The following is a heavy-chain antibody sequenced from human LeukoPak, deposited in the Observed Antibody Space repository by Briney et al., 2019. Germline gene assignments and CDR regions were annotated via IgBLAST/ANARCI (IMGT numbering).Heavy chain of an antibody. Sequence: ASVKVSCKASGYTFISYAMNWVRQAPGQGLEWMGWINTNTGNPTYAQGFTGRFVFSLDTSVSTAYLQISSLKAEDTAVYYCAREVGLAYYYYYMDVWGKGTTVTVSS. V-gene: IGHV7-4-1*02. D-gene: IGHD3/OR15-3a*01. J-gene: IGHJ6*03. CDR3: AREVGLAYYYYYMDV. CDR1: GYTFISYA. CDR2: INTNTGNP.